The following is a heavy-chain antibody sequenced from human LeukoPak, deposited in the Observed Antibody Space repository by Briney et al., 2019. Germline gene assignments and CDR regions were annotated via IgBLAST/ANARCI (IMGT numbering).Heavy chain of an antibody. CDR1: GYTFTGYY. CDR2: ISAYNGNT. D-gene: IGHD2-21*01. Sequence: GASVKVSCKASGYTFTGYYMHWVRQAPGQGLEWMGWISAYNGNTNYAQKLQGRVTMTTDTSTSTAYMELRSLRSDDTAVYYCARDVVNGGRSYWGQGTLVTVSS. CDR3: ARDVVNGGRSY. J-gene: IGHJ4*02. V-gene: IGHV1-18*04.